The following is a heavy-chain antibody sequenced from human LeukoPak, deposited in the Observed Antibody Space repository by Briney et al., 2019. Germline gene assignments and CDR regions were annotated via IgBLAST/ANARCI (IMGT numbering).Heavy chain of an antibody. J-gene: IGHJ5*02. D-gene: IGHD6-25*01. CDR3: AREPQDERDWFDP. CDR1: GYTFTSYY. CDR2: INPSGGST. Sequence: ASVKGSCKASGYTFTSYYMHWVRQAPGQGLEWMGIINPSGGSTSYAQKFQGRVTMTRDTSTSTVYMELSSLRSEDTAVYYCAREPQDERDWFDPWGQGTLVTVSS. V-gene: IGHV1-46*01.